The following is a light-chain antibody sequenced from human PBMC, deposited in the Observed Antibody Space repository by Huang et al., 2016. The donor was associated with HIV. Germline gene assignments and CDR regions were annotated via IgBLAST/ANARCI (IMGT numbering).Light chain of an antibody. J-gene: IGKJ2*01. CDR1: QGIDSW. CDR3: LQTNSFPYT. Sequence: DIQMTQSTSSVTASVGVRVTITCRASQGIDSWLAWYQQRPGKAPKVLIYAASSLQGGVPSRFSGSGSGTDFSLTTNTLQPEDFATYYCLQTNSFPYTFGQGTNLEI. CDR2: AAS. V-gene: IGKV1D-12*01.